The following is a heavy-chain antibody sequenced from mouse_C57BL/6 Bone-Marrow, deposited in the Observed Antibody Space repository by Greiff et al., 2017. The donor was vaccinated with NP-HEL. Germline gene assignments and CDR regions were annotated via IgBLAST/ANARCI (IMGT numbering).Heavy chain of an antibody. D-gene: IGHD3-2*02. CDR1: GYTFTSYW. J-gene: IGHJ2*01. Sequence: VQLQQPGAELVKPGASVKLSCKASGYTFTSYWMHWVKQRPGQGLEWIGMIHPNSGSTNYNEKFKSKATLTAVKSSSTAYMQLSSLTSEDSAVYYCARRRQLRLPLYYDYWGKGTTLTVSA. CDR2: IHPNSGST. V-gene: IGHV1-64*01. CDR3: ARRRQLRLPLYYDY.